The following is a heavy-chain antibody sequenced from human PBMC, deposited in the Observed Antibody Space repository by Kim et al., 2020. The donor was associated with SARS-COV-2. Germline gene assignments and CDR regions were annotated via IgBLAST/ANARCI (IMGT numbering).Heavy chain of an antibody. CDR2: ISYDGSNT. Sequence: GGSLRLSCAASGFTFSSYGMHWVRQAPGKGLEWVAVISYDGSNTFYADSVKGRFTISRDNSKNTLYLQMNSLRAEDTAVYYCARASEGWEQWRLVVWGQGTLVTVSS. CDR3: ARASEGWEQWRLVV. J-gene: IGHJ4*02. CDR1: GFTFSSYG. D-gene: IGHD6-19*01. V-gene: IGHV3-30*03.